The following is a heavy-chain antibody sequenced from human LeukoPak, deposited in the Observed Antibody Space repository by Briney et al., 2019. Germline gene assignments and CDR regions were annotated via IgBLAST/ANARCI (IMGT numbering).Heavy chain of an antibody. V-gene: IGHV3-73*01. CDR1: GFTFSGSA. CDR3: ARDGPQYPFDY. J-gene: IGHJ4*02. D-gene: IGHD4-11*01. CDR2: IRSEANSYAT. Sequence: PGGSLRLSCAASGFTFSGSAMHWVRQASGKGLEWVGRIRSEANSYATAYAASVKGRFTISRDDSKNTAYLQMNSLKTEDTAVYYCARDGPQYPFDYWGQGTLVTVSS.